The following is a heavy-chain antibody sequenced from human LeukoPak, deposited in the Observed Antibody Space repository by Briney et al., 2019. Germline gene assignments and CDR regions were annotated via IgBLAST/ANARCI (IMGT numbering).Heavy chain of an antibody. V-gene: IGHV3-11*01. Sequence: GGSLRLSCAASGFTFSDYYMSWIRQAPGKGLEWVSYISSSGSTIYYADSVKGRFTISRDNAKNSLYLQMNSLRAEDTAVYYCARARSGWYMTHYYYYMDVWGKGTTVTVSS. D-gene: IGHD6-19*01. CDR3: ARARSGWYMTHYYYYMDV. J-gene: IGHJ6*03. CDR1: GFTFSDYY. CDR2: ISSSGSTI.